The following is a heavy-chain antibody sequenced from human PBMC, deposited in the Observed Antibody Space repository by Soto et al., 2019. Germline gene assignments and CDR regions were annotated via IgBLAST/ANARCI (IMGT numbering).Heavy chain of an antibody. V-gene: IGHV3-49*03. D-gene: IGHD2-2*01. CDR1: GFTFGDFG. Sequence: GGSLRLSCTGSGFTFGDFGMSWFREAPGKGLEWLSFIRSKGYGGTTESAASVRGRFITSRDDSKSIAYLQMNSLKTEDTAVYYCASLTSWSQEYYYGMDVWGQGTTVTVSS. CDR2: IRSKGYGGTT. CDR3: ASLTSWSQEYYYGMDV. J-gene: IGHJ6*02.